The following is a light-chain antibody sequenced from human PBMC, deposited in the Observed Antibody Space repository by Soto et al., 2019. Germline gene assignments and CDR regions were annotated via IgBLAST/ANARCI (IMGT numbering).Light chain of an antibody. J-gene: IGLJ1*01. CDR2: RNN. V-gene: IGLV1-47*01. CDR1: SSNIGSNY. Sequence: QSVLTQPPSASGTPGQRVTISCSGSSSNIGSNYVYWYQQLLGTAPKLLIYRNNQRPSGVPDRFSGSKSGTSASLAISGLRSEDEADYYCVAWDDSLSGRVFGTGTKLTVL. CDR3: VAWDDSLSGRV.